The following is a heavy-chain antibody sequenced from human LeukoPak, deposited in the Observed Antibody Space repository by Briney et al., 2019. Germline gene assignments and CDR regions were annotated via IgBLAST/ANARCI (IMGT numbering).Heavy chain of an antibody. J-gene: IGHJ3*02. CDR2: INPNSGGT. CDR3: ARGLLADAFDI. V-gene: IGHV1-2*02. CDR1: RYTFTGYY. Sequence: ASVKVSCKASRYTFTGYYMYWVRQAPGRGLEWTGWINPNSGGTNYAQKFQGRVTMTRDTSISTAYMELSRLRSDDTAVYYCARGLLADAFDIWGQGTMVTVSS. D-gene: IGHD1-26*01.